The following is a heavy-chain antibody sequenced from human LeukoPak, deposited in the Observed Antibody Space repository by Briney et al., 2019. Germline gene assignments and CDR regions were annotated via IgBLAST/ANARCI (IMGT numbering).Heavy chain of an antibody. Sequence: PGGSLRLSCAASGLTFSSHWMHWVRQAPGKGLVWVSRITNDGSSTTYADSVKGRFTISRDNFKNTLYLQMNSLRAEDTAVYYCATDRNSGKYYDYWGQGTLVTVSS. CDR2: ITNDGSST. J-gene: IGHJ4*02. CDR1: GLTFSSHW. V-gene: IGHV3-74*01. CDR3: ATDRNSGKYYDY. D-gene: IGHD1-26*01.